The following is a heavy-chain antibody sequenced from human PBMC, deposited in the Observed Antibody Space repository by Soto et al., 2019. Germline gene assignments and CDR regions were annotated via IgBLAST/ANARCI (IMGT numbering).Heavy chain of an antibody. D-gene: IGHD3-9*01. J-gene: IGHJ6*02. Sequence: QVQLQESGPGLVKPSGTLSLTCAVSGGSISSSNWWSWVRQPPGKGLEWIGEIYHSGSTNYNPSLKSRVTISGDKSKDQFFLKPNYVTGADTAVYYCAREEYYDILTGYYKEYYYGMDVWGQGTTVTVSS. CDR3: AREEYYDILTGYYKEYYYGMDV. CDR1: GGSISSSNW. V-gene: IGHV4-4*02. CDR2: IYHSGST.